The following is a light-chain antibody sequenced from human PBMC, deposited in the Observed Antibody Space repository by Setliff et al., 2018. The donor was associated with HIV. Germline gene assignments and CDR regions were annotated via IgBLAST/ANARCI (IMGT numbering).Light chain of an antibody. Sequence: QSVLTQPASVSESPGQSITISCTGTSSDVGSYNLVSWYRQYPGKAPTLMIYEVSRRPSGVSNRFSGSKSGNTASLTISGLQAEDEADYYCCSHAGSSTFAVFGGGTKVTVL. CDR2: EVS. CDR1: SSDVGSYNL. V-gene: IGLV2-23*02. J-gene: IGLJ3*02. CDR3: CSHAGSSTFAV.